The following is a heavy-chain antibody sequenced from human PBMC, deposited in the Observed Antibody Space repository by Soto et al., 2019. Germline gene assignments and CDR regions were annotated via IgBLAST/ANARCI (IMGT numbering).Heavy chain of an antibody. CDR3: TTGNFLRHLGKDAFDI. CDR1: GYTFTGYY. D-gene: IGHD1-7*01. V-gene: IGHV1-2*02. J-gene: IGHJ3*02. CDR2: INPNSGGT. Sequence: QVQLVQSGAEVKKPGASVKVSCKASGYTFTGYYMHWVRQAPGQGLEWMGWINPNSGGTNYAQKFQGRVTLTRDQSISTAYMELSRLRSDGTAVYYFTTGNFLRHLGKDAFDIWGQGTMVTVSS.